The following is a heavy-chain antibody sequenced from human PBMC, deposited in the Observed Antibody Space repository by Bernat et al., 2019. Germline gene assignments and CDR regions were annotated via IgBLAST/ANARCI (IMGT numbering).Heavy chain of an antibody. V-gene: IGHV3-74*01. CDR2: INSDGRST. J-gene: IGHJ5*02. CDR3: ARGYDTMVHGWFDP. CDR1: GFTFSSYW. D-gene: IGHD3-10*01. Sequence: EVQLVGSGGGLVQPGGSLRLSCAASGFTFSSYWMQWVRQAPGKGLVWVSRINSDGRSTSYADFVKGRFTISRDNAKNTLYLQMNSLRAEDTAVYYCARGYDTMVHGWFDPWGQGTLVTVSS.